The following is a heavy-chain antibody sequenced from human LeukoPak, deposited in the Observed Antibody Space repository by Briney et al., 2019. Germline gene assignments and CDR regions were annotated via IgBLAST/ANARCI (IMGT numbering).Heavy chain of an antibody. D-gene: IGHD3-10*01. CDR1: GCTVSSYC. J-gene: IGHJ6*04. CDR2: ITSSSSYI. V-gene: IGHV3-21*01. Sequence: GGSLRLSCAASGCTVSSYCMNWVRQAPGKGLELVSSITSSSSYIYYADSMKGRFTISRDNAKNSLYLQMNSLRAEDTAVYYCARALWFGELLSYYYYGMDVWGKGTTVTVSS. CDR3: ARALWFGELLSYYYYGMDV.